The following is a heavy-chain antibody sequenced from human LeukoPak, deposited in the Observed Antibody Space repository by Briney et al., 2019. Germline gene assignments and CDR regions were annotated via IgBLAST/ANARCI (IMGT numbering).Heavy chain of an antibody. Sequence: ASVKVSCKASGYTFTSYDINWVRQATGQGLEWMGWMNPNSGNTGYAQKFQGRVTMTRNTSISTAYMELSSLRSEDTAVYYCARRDYYGSGSYPYYYHNYMDVWGKGATLTISS. J-gene: IGHJ6*03. CDR1: GYTFTSYD. D-gene: IGHD3-10*01. CDR2: MNPNSGNT. V-gene: IGHV1-8*01. CDR3: ARRDYYGSGSYPYYYHNYMDV.